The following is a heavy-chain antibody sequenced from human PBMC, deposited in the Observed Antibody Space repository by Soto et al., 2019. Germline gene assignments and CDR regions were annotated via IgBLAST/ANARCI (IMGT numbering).Heavy chain of an antibody. D-gene: IGHD3-9*01. Sequence: QVQLQESGPGLVKPSQTLSLTCTVSGGSISSGCYYWSWIRQHPGKGLEWIGYIYYIGSTYYNPSLKSRVTISVHPAKNQFSLKLSLVTAAATAVYYCARDLRFRRFDSMDVWGQGTTGTVS. CDR1: GGSISSGCYY. J-gene: IGHJ6*02. CDR2: IYYIGST. CDR3: ARDLRFRRFDSMDV. V-gene: IGHV4-31*03.